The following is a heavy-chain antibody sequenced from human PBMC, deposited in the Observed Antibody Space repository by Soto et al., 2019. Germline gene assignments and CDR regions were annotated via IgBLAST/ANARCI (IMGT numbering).Heavy chain of an antibody. D-gene: IGHD2-21*02. J-gene: IGHJ6*02. Sequence: GSLRLSCAASGFTFSSYSMNWVRQAPGKGLEWVSSISSSSSYIYYADSVKGRFTISRDNAKNSLYLQMNSLRAEDTAVYYCARDLVVVTATGYYYYGMDVWGQGTTVTVSS. V-gene: IGHV3-21*01. CDR3: ARDLVVVTATGYYYYGMDV. CDR1: GFTFSSYS. CDR2: ISSSSSYI.